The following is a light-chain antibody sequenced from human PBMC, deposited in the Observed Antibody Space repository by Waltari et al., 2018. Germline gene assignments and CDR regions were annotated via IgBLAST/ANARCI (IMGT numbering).Light chain of an antibody. CDR1: QSVSTN. Sequence: EIVMTQSPATLSVSPGERATLSCRASQSVSTNLAWYQQKPGQAPRLLIYGASTRATGIPDRISGSGSWTEFTLTISSLQSEDFAVYYCQHYNDWYTFGQGTKLEI. J-gene: IGKJ2*01. V-gene: IGKV3-15*01. CDR3: QHYNDWYT. CDR2: GAS.